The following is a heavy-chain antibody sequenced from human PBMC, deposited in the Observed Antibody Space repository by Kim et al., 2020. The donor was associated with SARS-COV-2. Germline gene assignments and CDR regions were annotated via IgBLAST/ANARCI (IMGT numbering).Heavy chain of an antibody. CDR3: ARDLVVSGMDV. J-gene: IGHJ6*02. Sequence: STYYADSVKGRSPISRDNSKNTLYLQMNSLRAEDTAVYYCARDLVVSGMDVWGQGTTVTVSS. D-gene: IGHD2-8*02. V-gene: IGHV3-66*01. CDR2: ST.